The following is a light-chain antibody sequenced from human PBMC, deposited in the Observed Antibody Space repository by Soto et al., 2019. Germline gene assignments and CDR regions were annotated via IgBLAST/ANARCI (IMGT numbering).Light chain of an antibody. J-gene: IGKJ4*01. Sequence: IVRTQSPATLSVSPGERATLSCRASQSVSSNLAWYQQKPGQAPRLLIYGASTRATGIPARFSGSGSGTEFTLAISSLQSEDFAVYYCQQYNNWPPLTFGGGTKVEIE. CDR1: QSVSSN. CDR3: QQYNNWPPLT. V-gene: IGKV3-15*01. CDR2: GAS.